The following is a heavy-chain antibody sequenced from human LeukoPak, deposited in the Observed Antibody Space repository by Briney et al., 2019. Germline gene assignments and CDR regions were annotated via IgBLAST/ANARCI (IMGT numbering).Heavy chain of an antibody. CDR1: GYTFTSYY. J-gene: IGHJ3*02. D-gene: IGHD4-23*01. V-gene: IGHV1-46*01. CDR3: ARDYMTTVVTGNDAFDI. Sequence: GASVKVSCKASGYTFTSYYMHWVRQAPGQGLEWMGIINPSGGSTGYAQKFQGRVTMTRDTSTSTVYMELSSLRSEDTAVYYCARDYMTTVVTGNDAFDIWGQGTMVTVSS. CDR2: INPSGGST.